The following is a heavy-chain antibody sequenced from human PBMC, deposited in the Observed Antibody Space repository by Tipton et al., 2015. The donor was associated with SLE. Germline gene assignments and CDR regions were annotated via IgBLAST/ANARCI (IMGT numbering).Heavy chain of an antibody. J-gene: IGHJ6*03. CDR2: INHSRST. D-gene: IGHD2-8*02. Sequence: LRLSCAVYGGSFSGYYWSWIRQPPGKGPEWIGEINHSRSTNYNPSLKSRVTISVDTSKNQFSLRLSSVTAADTAVYYCARVPLVYYYYMDVWGKGTTVSVSS. V-gene: IGHV4-34*01. CDR3: ARVPLVYYYYMDV. CDR1: GGSFSGYY.